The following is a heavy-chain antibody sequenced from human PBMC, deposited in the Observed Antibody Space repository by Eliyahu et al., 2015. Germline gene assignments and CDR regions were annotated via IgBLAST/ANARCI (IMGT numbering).Heavy chain of an antibody. J-gene: IGHJ3*02. D-gene: IGHD2-15*01. CDR3: ARDRVGSRGAYDI. CDR1: NYSIXGAYY. CDR2: IHYSGST. V-gene: IGHV4-38-2*02. Sequence: QVQLQESRPGLVTPSETLSLSCAVSNYSIXGAYYWGWTRQPPGKGLEWIASIHYSGSTYFNPSLKSRVTISVDTSRNQFSLRLTSVTAADTAVYFCARDRVGSRGAYDIWGQGTVVTVSS.